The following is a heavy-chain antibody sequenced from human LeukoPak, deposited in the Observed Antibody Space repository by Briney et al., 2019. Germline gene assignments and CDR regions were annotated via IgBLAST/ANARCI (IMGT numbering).Heavy chain of an antibody. CDR1: GGSVSSGSYY. Sequence: SETLSLTCTGSGGSVSSGSYYWNWIRQPPGKGLEWMGYMHSSGRSNYNPSLKSRVTISVDTSKNQFSLRLSSVTAADTAVYYCARGGVGAMYAGFDYWGQGTLVTVSS. V-gene: IGHV4-61*01. CDR2: MHSSGRS. J-gene: IGHJ4*02. D-gene: IGHD1-26*01. CDR3: ARGGVGAMYAGFDY.